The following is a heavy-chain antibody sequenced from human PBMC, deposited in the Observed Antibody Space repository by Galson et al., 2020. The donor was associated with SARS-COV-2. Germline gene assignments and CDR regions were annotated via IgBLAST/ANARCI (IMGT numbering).Heavy chain of an antibody. CDR1: GGFISSFY. Sequence: SETLSLTCTISGGFISSFYWSWIRQPPGKGLEWIGYINNIGSTNYNPSLKTRVILSVDTSNNQFSLKLNSATAADTAVYFCARAEYSSSHYLDYYMDVWGKGTTVTVSS. CDR3: ARAEYSSSHYLDYYMDV. CDR2: INNIGST. J-gene: IGHJ6*03. V-gene: IGHV4-59*01. D-gene: IGHD6-6*01.